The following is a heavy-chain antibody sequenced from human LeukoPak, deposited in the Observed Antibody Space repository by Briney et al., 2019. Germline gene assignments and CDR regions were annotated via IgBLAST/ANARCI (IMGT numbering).Heavy chain of an antibody. CDR2: ISSSSSYI. CDR3: ARDARQGFDP. CDR1: GFTFSSYS. J-gene: IGHJ5*02. Sequence: PGGSLRLSCAASGFTFSSYSMNWVRQAPGKGLEWVSSISSSSSYIYYADSVKGRFTISRDNAKNSLYLQMNSLRAKDTAVYYCARDARQGFDPWGQGTLVTVSS. V-gene: IGHV3-21*01.